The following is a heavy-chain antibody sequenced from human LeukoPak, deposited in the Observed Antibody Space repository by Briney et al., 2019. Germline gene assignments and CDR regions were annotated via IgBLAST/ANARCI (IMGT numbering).Heavy chain of an antibody. D-gene: IGHD5-24*01. V-gene: IGHV3-74*01. J-gene: IGHJ3*01. Sequence: GGSLRLSCAVSGFTFRNCLMHWVRQAPGQGLVWVSRINQDESKAYADSVRGRFTVSRDNAKNMLYLHLSGLRAEDTAVYFCGRGGDGIDFWGQGTTAIVSS. CDR3: GRGGDGIDF. CDR2: INQDESKA. CDR1: GFTFRNCL.